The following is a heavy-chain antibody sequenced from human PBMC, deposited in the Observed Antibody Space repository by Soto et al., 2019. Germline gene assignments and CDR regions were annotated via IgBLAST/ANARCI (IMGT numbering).Heavy chain of an antibody. CDR2: IIPMFVKA. CDR3: ARISGYYRNWFDP. CDR1: GYTFTSYA. D-gene: IGHD3-3*01. V-gene: IGHV1-69*05. Sequence: SVKVSCKASGYTFTSYAMHWERQAPGQGLEWMGGIIPMFVKANYAQKHQGRVMITTDKSTSTAYMELRSLRSFDTAVYYCARISGYYRNWFDPWGQGTLVTVSS. J-gene: IGHJ5*02.